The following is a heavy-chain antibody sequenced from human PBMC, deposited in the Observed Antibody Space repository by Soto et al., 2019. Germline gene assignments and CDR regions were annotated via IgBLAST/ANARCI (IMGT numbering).Heavy chain of an antibody. J-gene: IGHJ4*02. CDR1: GFTFSSYA. CDR3: ANRLWIQLWFPFDY. V-gene: IGHV3-23*01. Sequence: PGGSLRLSCAASGFTFSSYAMSWVRQAPGKGLEWVSAISGSGGSTYYADSVKGRFTISRDNSKNTLYLQMNSLRAEDTAVYYCANRLWIQLWFPFDYWGQGTLVTVSS. D-gene: IGHD5-18*01. CDR2: ISGSGGST.